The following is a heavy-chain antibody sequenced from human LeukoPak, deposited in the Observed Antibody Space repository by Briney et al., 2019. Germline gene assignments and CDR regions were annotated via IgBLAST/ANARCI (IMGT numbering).Heavy chain of an antibody. Sequence: ASVKVSCKASGYTFTGYYMHWVRQAPGQGLEWMGWISAYNGNTNYAQKLQGRVTMTTDTSTSTAYMELRSLRSDDTAVYYCARGFLGYCSGGSCYSGVSWFDPWGQGTLVTVSS. CDR3: ARGFLGYCSGGSCYSGVSWFDP. CDR1: GYTFTGYY. D-gene: IGHD2-15*01. CDR2: ISAYNGNT. V-gene: IGHV1-18*04. J-gene: IGHJ5*02.